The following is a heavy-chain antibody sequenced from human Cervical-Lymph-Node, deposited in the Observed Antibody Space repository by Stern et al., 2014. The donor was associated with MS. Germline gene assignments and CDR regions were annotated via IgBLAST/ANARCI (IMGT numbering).Heavy chain of an antibody. Sequence: EVQLVQSGAELKKPGESLKISCKTSGYNFINYWIAWVRQVPGKGLEWNGIIYPGDSEIRYSPSFQGHVNISVDKSITTAYLQWNSLKASDTAVYYCARWSVACDYWGQGALITVSS. CDR1: GYNFINYW. V-gene: IGHV5-51*03. CDR2: IYPGDSEI. J-gene: IGHJ4*02. CDR3: ARWSVACDY. D-gene: IGHD2-21*01.